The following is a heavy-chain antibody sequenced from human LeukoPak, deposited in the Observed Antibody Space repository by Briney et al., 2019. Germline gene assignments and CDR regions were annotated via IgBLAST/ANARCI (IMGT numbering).Heavy chain of an antibody. J-gene: IGHJ4*02. V-gene: IGHV4-61*09. CDR1: GDSISSDNFY. CDR3: ARTRYYYNSRSYGAPYYFDY. Sequence: SETLSLTCTVSGDSISSDNFYWSWIRQPAGKGLEWIGHIYASGSTYYNPSLKSRVTISVDTSKNQFSLELSSVTAADTAVYYCARTRYYYNSRSYGAPYYFDYWGQGTLVTVSS. D-gene: IGHD3-10*01. CDR2: IYASGST.